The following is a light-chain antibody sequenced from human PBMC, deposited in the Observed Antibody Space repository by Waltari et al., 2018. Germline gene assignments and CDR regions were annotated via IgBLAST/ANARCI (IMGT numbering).Light chain of an antibody. CDR2: GAS. V-gene: IGKV3-15*01. Sequence: EVVMTQSPATLSVSTGERATLPCRASQSLSNHLAWYQQNPGQAPKLLVYGASTRATGIPARFSDSGSGTEFTLTISGLQSEDFAVYYCQQYDKWPLTFGGGTRVEI. CDR3: QQYDKWPLT. J-gene: IGKJ4*01. CDR1: QSLSNH.